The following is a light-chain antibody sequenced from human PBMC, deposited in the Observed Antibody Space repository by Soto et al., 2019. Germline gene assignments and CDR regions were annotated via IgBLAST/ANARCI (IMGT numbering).Light chain of an antibody. CDR2: KAS. J-gene: IGKJ1*01. CDR3: QQYNDNWT. Sequence: DIQMTQSPSTLSASVGERVTITCRASQSISSWLAWYQQKPRTAPNLLIYKASTLQSGVPSRFSGSGSGTEFTLTISSLQPDDSATYYCQQYNDNWTFGQGTKV. V-gene: IGKV1-5*03. CDR1: QSISSW.